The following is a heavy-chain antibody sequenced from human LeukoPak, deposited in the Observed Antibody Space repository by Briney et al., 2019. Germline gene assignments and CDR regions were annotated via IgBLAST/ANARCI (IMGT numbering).Heavy chain of an antibody. CDR1: GFTFSNYW. CDR3: ARFTRSSTPVY. V-gene: IGHV3-7*01. Sequence: GGSLRLSCAASGFTFSNYWMSWVRRAPGKGLDWVANIKQDGSEKNYMDSVKGRFTVSRDNAKNLLFLQMNSPRVEDTAVYYCARFTRSSTPVYWGQGTLVTVSS. D-gene: IGHD6-6*01. CDR2: IKQDGSEK. J-gene: IGHJ4*02.